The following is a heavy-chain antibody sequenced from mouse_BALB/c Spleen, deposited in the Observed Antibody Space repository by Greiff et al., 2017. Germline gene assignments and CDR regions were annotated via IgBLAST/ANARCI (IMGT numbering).Heavy chain of an antibody. CDR1: GFTFSDYG. V-gene: IGHV5-15*02. CDR2: ISNLAYSI. D-gene: IGHD2-13*01. Sequence: DVQLVESGGGLVQPGGSRKLSCAASGFTFSDYGMAWVRQAPGKGPEWVAFISNLAYSIYYADTVTGRFTISRENAKNTLYLEMSSLRSEDTAMYYCARDDWAYWGQGTLVTVSA. CDR3: ARDDWAY. J-gene: IGHJ3*01.